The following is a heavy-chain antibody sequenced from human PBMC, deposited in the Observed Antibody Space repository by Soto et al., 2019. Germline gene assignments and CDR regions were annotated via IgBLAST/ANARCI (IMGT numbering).Heavy chain of an antibody. J-gene: IGHJ5*02. V-gene: IGHV4-39*01. CDR2: IYYSGST. D-gene: IGHD3-3*01. CDR3: ARNDFWSGYYIHNWFDP. CDR1: GGSISSSRYY. Sequence: SETLSLTCTVSGGSISSSRYYWGWIRQPPGKGLEWIGSIYYSGSTYDNPSLKSRVTISVDTSKNEFSLKLSSVNAADTAVYYCARNDFWSGYYIHNWFDPWGQGTLVTVSS.